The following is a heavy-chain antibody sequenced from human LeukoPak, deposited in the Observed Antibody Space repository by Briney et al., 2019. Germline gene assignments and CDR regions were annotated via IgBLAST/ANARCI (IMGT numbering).Heavy chain of an antibody. J-gene: IGHJ3*02. CDR3: ARDLGVVPAAIYAFDI. D-gene: IGHD2-2*01. CDR1: GGSISSYY. CDR2: IYYSGST. Sequence: SETLSLTCTVSGGSISSYYWSWIRQPPGKGLEWIGYIYYSGSTNYNPSLTSRVTISVDTSKNQFSLKLSSVTAADTAVYYCARDLGVVPAAIYAFDIWGQGTMVTVSS. V-gene: IGHV4-59*01.